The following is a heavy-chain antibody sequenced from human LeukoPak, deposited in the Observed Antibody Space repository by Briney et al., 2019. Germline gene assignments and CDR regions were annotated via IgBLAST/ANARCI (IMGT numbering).Heavy chain of an antibody. D-gene: IGHD3-10*01. CDR1: GGSIGSYY. J-gene: IGHJ5*02. Sequence: SETLSLTCTVSGGSIGSYYWSWIRQPPGKGLEWIGYIYYSGITNNNPSLKSRVTVSVDTSKNQFSLKLSSVTAADTAVYYCARAYHGSGSFSLLFDPWGQGTLVTVSS. V-gene: IGHV4-59*01. CDR2: IYYSGIT. CDR3: ARAYHGSGSFSLLFDP.